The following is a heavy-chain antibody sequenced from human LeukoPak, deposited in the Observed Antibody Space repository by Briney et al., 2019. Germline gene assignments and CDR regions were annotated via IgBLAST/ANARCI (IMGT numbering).Heavy chain of an antibody. D-gene: IGHD1-26*01. Sequence: PGGSLRLSCAASGFTFSSYGRNWVRQAPGKGLEWVAFIRYGGSTKYYAASVKRLFTISRDKSTNTLYLQMDSLRAEDTAVYYCAKGHTRSVGAPPDWGQGTLVTVSS. CDR1: GFTFSSYG. J-gene: IGHJ4*02. CDR2: IRYGGSTK. CDR3: AKGHTRSVGAPPD. V-gene: IGHV3-30*02.